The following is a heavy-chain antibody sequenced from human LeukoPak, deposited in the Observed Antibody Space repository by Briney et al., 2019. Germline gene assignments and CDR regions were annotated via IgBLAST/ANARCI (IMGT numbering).Heavy chain of an antibody. CDR3: ARGDIVVVPAAMGGYYYYMDV. V-gene: IGHV1-69*13. J-gene: IGHJ6*03. CDR1: GYTFTSYG. CDR2: IIPIFGTA. D-gene: IGHD2-2*01. Sequence: SVKVSCKASGYTFTSYGISWVRQAPGQGLEWMGGIIPIFGTANYAQKFQGRVTITADESTSTAYMELSSLRSEDTAVYYCARGDIVVVPAAMGGYYYYMDVWGKGTTVTVSS.